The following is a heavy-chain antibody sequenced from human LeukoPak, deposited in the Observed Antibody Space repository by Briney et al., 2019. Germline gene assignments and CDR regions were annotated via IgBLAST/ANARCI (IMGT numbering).Heavy chain of an antibody. CDR1: GFTVSSNY. Sequence: GGSLRLSCAASGFTVSSNYMSWVRQAPGKGLEWVSVIYSGGSTYYADSVKGRFTISRHNSKNTLYLQMNSLRAEDTAVYYCARSHKYSSHYAFDIWGQGTMVTVSS. V-gene: IGHV3-53*04. CDR2: IYSGGST. CDR3: ARSHKYSSHYAFDI. J-gene: IGHJ3*02. D-gene: IGHD6-6*01.